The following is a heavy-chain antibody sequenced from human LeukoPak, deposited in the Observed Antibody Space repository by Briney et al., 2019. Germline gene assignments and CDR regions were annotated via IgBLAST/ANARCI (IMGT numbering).Heavy chain of an antibody. V-gene: IGHV1-8*01. CDR3: VRVPQRVPHNWFDP. D-gene: IGHD1-1*01. Sequence: GASVKVSCKASGYTFTSNDINWVRQATGQGLEWMGWMNPHSASVGYAQKFQGRVIMTWDTSISTAYMELSSLTSDDTAVYYCVRVPQRVPHNWFDPWGQGTLVTASS. CDR2: MNPHSASV. CDR1: GYTFTSND. J-gene: IGHJ5*02.